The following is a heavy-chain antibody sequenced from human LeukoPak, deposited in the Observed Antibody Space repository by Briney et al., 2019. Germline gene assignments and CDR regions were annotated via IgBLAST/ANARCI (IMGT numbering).Heavy chain of an antibody. V-gene: IGHV3-7*01. CDR2: IKEDGTEK. D-gene: IGHD2-15*01. J-gene: IGHJ4*02. CDR3: ARGGWLDD. CDR1: GFTFSDRG. Sequence: GGSLRLSCVVSGFTFSDRGVRWGRQAPGKGLEYVANIKEDGTEKNYVDSVKGRLTISRDNAKNSLYLQMNSLRAEDTGIFYCARGGWLDDWGQGTLVTVSS.